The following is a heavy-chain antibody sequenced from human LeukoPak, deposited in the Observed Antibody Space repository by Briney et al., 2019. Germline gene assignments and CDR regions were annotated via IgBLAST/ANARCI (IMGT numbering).Heavy chain of an antibody. J-gene: IGHJ4*02. V-gene: IGHV4-34*01. Sequence: SETLSLTCAVYGESFSGYYWSWIRQPPGKGLEWIGEINHSGSTNYNPSLKSRVTISVDTSKNQFSLKLSSVTAADTAVYYCARGRRRYYYDSSGHLDYWGQGTLVTVSS. CDR3: ARGRRRYYYDSSGHLDY. D-gene: IGHD3-22*01. CDR1: GESFSGYY. CDR2: INHSGST.